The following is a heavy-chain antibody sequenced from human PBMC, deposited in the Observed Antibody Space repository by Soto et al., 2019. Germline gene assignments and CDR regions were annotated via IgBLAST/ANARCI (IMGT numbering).Heavy chain of an antibody. V-gene: IGHV3-23*01. D-gene: IGHD6-13*01. CDR2: ISGSGGST. CDR1: GFTFSSYA. J-gene: IGHJ6*03. Sequence: GGSLRLSCAASGFTFSSYAMSWVRQAPGKGLEWVSAISGSGGSTYYADSVKGRFTISRDNSKNKLYLQMNSLRAEDTAVYYCAKGVSSSVNYYYYMDVWGKGTTVTVSS. CDR3: AKGVSSSVNYYYYMDV.